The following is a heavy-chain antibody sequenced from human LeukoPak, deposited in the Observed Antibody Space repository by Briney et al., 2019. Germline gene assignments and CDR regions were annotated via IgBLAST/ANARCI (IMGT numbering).Heavy chain of an antibody. V-gene: IGHV4-39*07. D-gene: IGHD2-15*01. CDR1: GGSISSSNYY. CDR2: IHYSETT. J-gene: IGHJ6*03. Sequence: PSETLSLTCTVSGGSISSSNYYWGWIRQPPGKGLEWIASIHYSETTYYNPSLKSRVTISVDTSKNQFSLKLSSVTAADTAVYYCARGGVGMDVWGKGTTVTASS. CDR3: ARGGVGMDV.